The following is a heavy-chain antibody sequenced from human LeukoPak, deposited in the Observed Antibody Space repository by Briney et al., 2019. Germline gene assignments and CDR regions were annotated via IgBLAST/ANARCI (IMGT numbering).Heavy chain of an antibody. CDR2: IYHSGST. D-gene: IGHD2-15*01. CDR1: GGSISSGGHS. J-gene: IGHJ5*02. V-gene: IGHV4-30-2*01. CDR3: ARGCSGGSCYTFDP. Sequence: PSQTLPLTCAVSGGSISSGGHSWSWIRQPPGKGLEWIGYIYHSGSTYYNPSLKSRVTISVDRSKNQFSLKLSSVTAADTAVYYCARGCSGGSCYTFDPWGQGTLVTVSS.